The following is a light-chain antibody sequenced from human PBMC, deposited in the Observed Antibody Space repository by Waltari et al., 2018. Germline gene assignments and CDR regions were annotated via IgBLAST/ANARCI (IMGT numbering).Light chain of an antibody. CDR3: QAWDSSAAGV. CDR2: QDN. CDR1: KLGDKY. J-gene: IGLJ1*01. Sequence: SYELTQPPSVSVSPGQTATISCSGDKLGDKYACWYQQKPGQSPVLVNYQDNRRPPGIPERFSGSNSGNTATLTISGTQAMDEADYYCQAWDSSAAGVFGTGTKVTVL. V-gene: IGLV3-1*01.